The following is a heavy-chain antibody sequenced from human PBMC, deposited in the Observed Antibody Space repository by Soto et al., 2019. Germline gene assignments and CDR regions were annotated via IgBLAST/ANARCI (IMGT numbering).Heavy chain of an antibody. CDR2: IIPIFGTA. CDR1: GGTFSSYA. V-gene: IGHV1-69*13. D-gene: IGHD3-3*01. J-gene: IGHJ4*02. Sequence: GASVKVSCKASGGTFSSYAISWVRQAPGQGLEWMGGIIPIFGTANYAQKFQGRVTITADESTSTAYMELSSLRSEDTAVYYCASTPYFFFWSGYYTCFDFWGQGTLVTV. CDR3: ASTPYFFFWSGYYTCFDF.